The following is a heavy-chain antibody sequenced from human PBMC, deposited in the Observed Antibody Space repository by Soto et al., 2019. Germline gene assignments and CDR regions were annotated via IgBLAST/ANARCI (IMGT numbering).Heavy chain of an antibody. V-gene: IGHV3-7*03. J-gene: IGHJ4*02. Sequence: EVQLVESGGGLVQPGGSLRLSCAASGFIFGGYWMSWVRQAPGKGLEWVANIKHDGCEKYYVDSVKGRFTISRDNAENSQWLQMSSLRDDDTAVYHCVTGRDGYNHYFDYWGQGTLVTVSS. D-gene: IGHD5-12*01. CDR3: VTGRDGYNHYFDY. CDR2: IKHDGCEK. CDR1: GFIFGGYW.